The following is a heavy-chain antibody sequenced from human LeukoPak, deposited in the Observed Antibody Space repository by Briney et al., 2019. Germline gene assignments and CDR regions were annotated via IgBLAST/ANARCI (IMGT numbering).Heavy chain of an antibody. CDR3: ARLVAARWYFDY. V-gene: IGHV1-46*01. CDR1: GYTFTRFY. D-gene: IGHD6-6*01. J-gene: IGHJ4*02. Sequence: GASVKVSCKASGYTFTRFYLYWLRQAPGQGLEWMGTINPNGNTPRYAQKFQGRVTMTKDTSTSTIYLELTSLRSEDTAVYYCARLVAARWYFDYWGQGTLVTVSS. CDR2: INPNGNTP.